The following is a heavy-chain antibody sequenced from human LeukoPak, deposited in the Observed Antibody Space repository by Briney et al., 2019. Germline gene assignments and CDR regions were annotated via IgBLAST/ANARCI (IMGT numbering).Heavy chain of an antibody. J-gene: IGHJ4*02. CDR1: GFTFSSYE. CDR3: ARLLGLRLGELSQNY. D-gene: IGHD3-16*02. V-gene: IGHV3-48*03. Sequence: GGSLRLSCAASGFTFSSYEMNWVRQAPGKGLEWVSYISSSGSTIYYADSVKGRFTISRDNAKNSLYLQMNSLRAEDTAVYYCARLLGLRLGELSQNYWGQGTLVTVSS. CDR2: ISSSGSTI.